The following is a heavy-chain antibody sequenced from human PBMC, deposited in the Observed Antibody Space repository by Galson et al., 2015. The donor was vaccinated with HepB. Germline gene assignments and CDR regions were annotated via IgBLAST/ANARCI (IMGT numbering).Heavy chain of an antibody. D-gene: IGHD2-15*01. CDR3: AKDSASRIGDY. Sequence: SLRLSCAASGVVFSSDWMTWVRQIPGKGLEWVANINQDGSLRQYVDSVKGRFTVSRDNAKNSLYLEMTSLRVEDTAVYYCAKDSASRIGDYWGQGALVTVSS. V-gene: IGHV3-7*03. CDR2: INQDGSLR. J-gene: IGHJ4*02. CDR1: GVVFSSDW.